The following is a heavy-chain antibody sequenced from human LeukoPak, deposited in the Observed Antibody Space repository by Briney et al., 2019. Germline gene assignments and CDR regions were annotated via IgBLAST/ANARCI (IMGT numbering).Heavy chain of an antibody. J-gene: IGHJ3*02. V-gene: IGHV4-34*01. CDR2: INHSGST. CDR1: GGSLSGYY. Sequence: SDTLSLTCTVSGGSLSGYYWSWIRQPPGKGLEWIGEINHSGSTNYNPSLKSRVTISVDTSKNQFSLKLSSVTAADTAVYYCATRYCSSTSCILYAFDIWGQGTMVTVSS. CDR3: ATRYCSSTSCILYAFDI. D-gene: IGHD2-2*01.